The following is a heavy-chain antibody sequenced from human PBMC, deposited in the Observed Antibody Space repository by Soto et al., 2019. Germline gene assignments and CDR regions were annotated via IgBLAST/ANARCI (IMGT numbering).Heavy chain of an antibody. V-gene: IGHV4-59*01. J-gene: IGHJ4*02. CDR3: AGGILGGGYYFDY. CDR2: IYYNGRT. D-gene: IGHD3-3*01. Sequence: SETLSLTCTVSGGSISSYYWSWIRQPPGKGLEWIGSIYYNGRTNYNPSLKSRVTISVDTSKNQFSLKLSSVTAAATAVYYCAGGILGGGYYFDYWGQGTLVTVSS. CDR1: GGSISSYY.